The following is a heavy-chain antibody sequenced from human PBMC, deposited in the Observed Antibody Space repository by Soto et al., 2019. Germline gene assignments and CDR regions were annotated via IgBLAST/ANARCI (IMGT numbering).Heavy chain of an antibody. Sequence: EVQLVESGGGLVQPGGSLRLSCAASEFAFNTYWMHWLRQVPGKGLEWVSRINGDGITRTYADSVKGRFTISRDNAENILYLQMNSLRAEDTAMYYCARDKAYGLDVWGQGTTVTVSS. CDR1: EFAFNTYW. CDR2: INGDGITR. CDR3: ARDKAYGLDV. V-gene: IGHV3-74*01. J-gene: IGHJ6*02.